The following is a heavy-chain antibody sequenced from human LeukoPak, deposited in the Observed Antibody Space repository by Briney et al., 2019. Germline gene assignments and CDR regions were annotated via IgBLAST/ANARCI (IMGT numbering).Heavy chain of an antibody. J-gene: IGHJ3*02. CDR3: ARTPTRAFDI. Sequence: SETLSLTCTVSGGSISSYYWSWIRQPPGKGLEWIGYIYYSGSTNYNPSLKSRVTVSVDTSKNQFSLKLSSVTAADTAVYYCARTPTRAFDIWGQGTMVTVSS. CDR1: GGSISSYY. CDR2: IYYSGST. D-gene: IGHD5-12*01. V-gene: IGHV4-59*01.